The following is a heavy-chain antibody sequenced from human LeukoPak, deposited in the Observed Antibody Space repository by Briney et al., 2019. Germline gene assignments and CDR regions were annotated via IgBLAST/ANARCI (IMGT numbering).Heavy chain of an antibody. CDR3: ASSSGGSSSSDFGY. J-gene: IGHJ4*02. D-gene: IGHD6-6*01. V-gene: IGHV4-31*03. CDR1: GGSISSGGYY. Sequence: SETLSLTCTVSGGSISSGGYYWSWIRQHPGKGLEWIGYIYYSGSTYYNPSLKSRVTISVDTSKNQFSLKLSSVTAADTAVYYCASSSGGSSSSDFGYWGQGTLVTVSS. CDR2: IYYSGST.